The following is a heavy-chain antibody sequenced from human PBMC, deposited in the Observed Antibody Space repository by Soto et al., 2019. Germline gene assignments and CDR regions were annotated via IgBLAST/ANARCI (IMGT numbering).Heavy chain of an antibody. Sequence: SVKVSCKASGGTFSSYTISWVRQAPGQGLEWMGRIIPILGIANYAQKFQGRVTITADKSTSTAYMELSSLRSEDTAVYYCARTPDYGGNSHYYYGMDVWGQGTTVTVSS. V-gene: IGHV1-69*02. CDR3: ARTPDYGGNSHYYYGMDV. CDR1: GGTFSSYT. J-gene: IGHJ6*02. D-gene: IGHD4-17*01. CDR2: IIPILGIA.